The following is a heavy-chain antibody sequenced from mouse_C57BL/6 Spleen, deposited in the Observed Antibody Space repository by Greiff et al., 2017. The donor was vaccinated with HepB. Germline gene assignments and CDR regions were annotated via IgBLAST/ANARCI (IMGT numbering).Heavy chain of an antibody. CDR3: ARQPRTGSWYFDV. CDR1: GYTFTDYN. J-gene: IGHJ1*03. V-gene: IGHV1-22*01. Sequence: VQLQQSGPELVKPGASVKMSCKASGYTFTDYNMHWVKQSHGKSLEWIGYINPNNGGTSYNQKFKGKATLTVNKSSSTAYMELRSLTSEDSAVYYCARQPRTGSWYFDVWGTGTTVTVSS. CDR2: INPNNGGT. D-gene: IGHD4-1*01.